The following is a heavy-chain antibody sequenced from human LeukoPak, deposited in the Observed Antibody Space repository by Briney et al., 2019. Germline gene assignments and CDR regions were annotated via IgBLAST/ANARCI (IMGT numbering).Heavy chain of an antibody. D-gene: IGHD5-24*01. Sequence: GASVKVSCKASGGTFSSYAISWVGQAPRQGLAWMGRIIPILGIANYAHKFQGRVTITADKSTSTAYMELSSLRAEDTAVYYCARGVTMATTGFHGPEYYGMDVWGQGTTVTVSS. CDR2: IIPILGIA. J-gene: IGHJ6*02. CDR1: GGTFSSYA. CDR3: ARGVTMATTGFHGPEYYGMDV. V-gene: IGHV1-69*04.